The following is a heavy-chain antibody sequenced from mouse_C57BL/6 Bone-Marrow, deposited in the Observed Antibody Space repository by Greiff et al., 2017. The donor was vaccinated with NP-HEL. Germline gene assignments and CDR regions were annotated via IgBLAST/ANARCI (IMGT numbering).Heavy chain of an antibody. D-gene: IGHD1-1*01. CDR3: ARTTTVVAYYYAMDY. J-gene: IGHJ4*01. V-gene: IGHV1-26*01. CDR2: INPNNGGT. Sequence: EVQLQQSGPELVKPGASVKISCKASGYTFTDYYMNWVKQSHGKSLEWIGDINPNNGGTSYNQKFKGKATLTVDKSSSTAYMELRSLTSEDSAVYYCARTTTVVAYYYAMDYWVKEPQSPSPQ. CDR1: GYTFTDYY.